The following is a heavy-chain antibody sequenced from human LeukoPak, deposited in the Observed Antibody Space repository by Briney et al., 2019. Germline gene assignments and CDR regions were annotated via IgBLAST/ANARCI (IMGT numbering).Heavy chain of an antibody. CDR2: IVIANGNT. V-gene: IGHV1-58*01. CDR1: GFTFARSA. CDR3: AGDYCSGGSCYNFDY. J-gene: IGHJ4*02. Sequence: SVKVSCKASGFTFARSAVQWVRQARGQRPEWIGWIVIANGNTNYAQKFQERLTITRDMSTSTAYMELSSLRSEDTAVYYCAGDYCSGGSCYNFDYWGQGTLVTVSS. D-gene: IGHD2-15*01.